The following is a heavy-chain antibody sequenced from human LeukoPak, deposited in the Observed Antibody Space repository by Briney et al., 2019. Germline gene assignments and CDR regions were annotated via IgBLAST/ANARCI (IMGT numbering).Heavy chain of an antibody. Sequence: ASVKASCKASGYTFTSYGISWVRQAPGQGLEWMGWISAYNGNTNYAQKLQGRVTMTTDTSTSTAYMELRSLRSDDTAVYYCARGLRYFDWLPFDYWGQGTLVTVSS. CDR1: GYTFTSYG. D-gene: IGHD3-9*01. V-gene: IGHV1-18*01. CDR3: ARGLRYFDWLPFDY. CDR2: ISAYNGNT. J-gene: IGHJ4*02.